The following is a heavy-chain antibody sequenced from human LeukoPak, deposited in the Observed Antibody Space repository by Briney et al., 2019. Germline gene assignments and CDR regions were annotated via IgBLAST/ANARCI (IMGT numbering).Heavy chain of an antibody. CDR1: GGSISSGGYY. Sequence: SQTLSLTCTVSGGSISSGGYYWSWIRQPPGKGLEWIGYIYYSGSTYYNPSLKSRVTISVDTSKNQFSLKLSSVTAADTAVYYCARDNSNWRWRVFDYWGQGTLVTVSS. J-gene: IGHJ4*02. CDR3: ARDNSNWRWRVFDY. V-gene: IGHV4-30-4*08. D-gene: IGHD4-11*01. CDR2: IYYSGST.